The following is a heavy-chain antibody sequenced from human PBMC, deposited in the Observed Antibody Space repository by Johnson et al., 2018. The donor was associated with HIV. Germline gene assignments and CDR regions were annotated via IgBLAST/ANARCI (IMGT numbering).Heavy chain of an antibody. CDR1: GFTFSSYG. CDR3: AKDSTESDAFDI. Sequence: QVQLVESGGGVVQPGRSLRLSCAASGFTFSSYGMHWVRQGSGKGLEWVAVIRYDGSDKYYADSVKGRFTISRDNSKNTLYLQMNSLRAEDTAVYYCAKDSTESDAFDIWGQGTMVTVSS. D-gene: IGHD4-11*01. J-gene: IGHJ3*02. V-gene: IGHV3-33*06. CDR2: IRYDGSDK.